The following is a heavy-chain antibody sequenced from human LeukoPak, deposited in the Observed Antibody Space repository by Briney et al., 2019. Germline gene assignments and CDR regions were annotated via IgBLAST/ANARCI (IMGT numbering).Heavy chain of an antibody. CDR3: AVGATTWFDP. V-gene: IGHV3-74*01. CDR1: GFTVSSNY. CDR2: INSDGSST. J-gene: IGHJ5*02. Sequence: PGGSLRLSCAASGFTVSSNYMSWVRQAPGKGLVWVSRINSDGSSTSYADSVKGQFTISRDNAKNTLYLQMNSLRAEDTAVYYCAVGATTWFDPWGQGTLVTVSS. D-gene: IGHD1-26*01.